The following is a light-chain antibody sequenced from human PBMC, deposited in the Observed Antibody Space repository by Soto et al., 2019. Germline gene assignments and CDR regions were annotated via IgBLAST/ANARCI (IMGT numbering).Light chain of an antibody. J-gene: IGKJ4*01. CDR2: ATS. V-gene: IGKV1-27*01. CDR1: QGIAPY. CDR3: QKYNSAPLP. Sequence: DVQMTQSPSSLSAFVGDRVTITCRASQGIAPYLAWFQQKPGKVPKLLLYATSTLQSGVPSRFSGSGSGTDFTLTINSLQPEDVGTYYCQKYNSAPLPFGGGTKVEIK.